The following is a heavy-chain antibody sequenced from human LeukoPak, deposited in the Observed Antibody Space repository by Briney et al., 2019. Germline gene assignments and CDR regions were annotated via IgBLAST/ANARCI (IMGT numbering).Heavy chain of an antibody. CDR3: ARDMGVFSKWSKYDS. CDR2: TYYRSKWYN. CDR1: GDSVSSNGAS. D-gene: IGHD2-15*01. Sequence: SQTLSLTCDISGDSVSSNGASWTWIRQSPSRGLEWLGRTYYRSKWYNDYAVSVKSRIAINPDTSKNQFSLQLNSVTPEDTAVYYCARDMGVFSKWSKYDSWGQGTLVTVSS. J-gene: IGHJ4*02. V-gene: IGHV6-1*01.